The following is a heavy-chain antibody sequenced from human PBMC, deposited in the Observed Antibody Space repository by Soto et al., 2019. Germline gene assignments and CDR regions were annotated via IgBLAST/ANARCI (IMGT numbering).Heavy chain of an antibody. V-gene: IGHV3-64*01. D-gene: IGHD1-7*01. CDR1: GFTFSSYD. CDR2: ISSNGGTT. Sequence: EVQLAESGGGMVQPGGSLRLSCVASGFTFSSYDMHWVRQAPGKGLEYVSSISSNGGTTYYGNSVKGRFTISRDNSKNTLYLQMGSLRAEDMAVYYCVRRVSGNYYYWGQGTLVTVFS. CDR3: VRRVSGNYYY. J-gene: IGHJ4*02.